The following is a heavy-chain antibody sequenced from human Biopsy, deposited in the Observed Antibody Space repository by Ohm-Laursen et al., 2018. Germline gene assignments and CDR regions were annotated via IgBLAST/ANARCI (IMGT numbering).Heavy chain of an antibody. CDR3: ARSRGSSGIATIYYYGMDV. CDR1: GFTFGDYY. V-gene: IGHV3-11*06. D-gene: IGHD3-10*01. Sequence: SLRLSCSASGFTFGDYYMSWIRQAPGKGLEWLSYISSTSSAAYYADSVKGRFTISRDNAKNSLYLQMNSLRAEDTAVYYCARSRGSSGIATIYYYGMDVWGQGTTVTVSS. J-gene: IGHJ6*02. CDR2: ISSTSSAA.